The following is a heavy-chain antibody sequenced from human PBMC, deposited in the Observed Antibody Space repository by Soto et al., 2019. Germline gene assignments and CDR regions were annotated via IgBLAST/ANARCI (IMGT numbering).Heavy chain of an antibody. J-gene: IGHJ2*01. D-gene: IGHD6-6*01. CDR3: ASQDYSSSTAASFLVNGYFDL. CDR2: IYHSGST. CDR1: GGSISSSKW. Sequence: QMQLQESGPGLVKPSGTLSLTCGVSGGSISSSKWWTWVRQPPGKGPEWIGEIYHSGSTNYNPSLTGRVTTPXAXSXXQFSLTLPSVTAADTAVYYCASQDYSSSTAASFLVNGYFDLWGRGILVTVSS. V-gene: IGHV4-4*02.